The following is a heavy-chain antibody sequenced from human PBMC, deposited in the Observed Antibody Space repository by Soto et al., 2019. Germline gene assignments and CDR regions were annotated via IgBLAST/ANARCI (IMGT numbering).Heavy chain of an antibody. V-gene: IGHV1-46*01. CDR1: GYTLTSHH. D-gene: IGHD1-1*01. J-gene: IGHJ3*02. CDR3: ARGGGVELDGYAAFDI. CDR2: INPANGVA. Sequence: QVHLVQSGAEVKKPGASMKVSCTASGYTLTSHHVHWVRQAPGRRLEWMGSINPANGVAQYTARFQGRVIMTRDTSTSTVYMELRGLTSEDTAIFYCARGGGVELDGYAAFDIWGQGTMVTVSS.